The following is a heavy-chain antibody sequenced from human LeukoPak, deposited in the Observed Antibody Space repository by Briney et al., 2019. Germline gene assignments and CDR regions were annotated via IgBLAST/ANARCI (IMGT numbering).Heavy chain of an antibody. CDR1: GFTFSSYS. CDR2: ISSSSSYI. CDR3: ARLLGYCSGGSCSYYHGMDV. Sequence: GGSLRLSCAASGFTFSSYSMNWVRQAPGKGLEWVSSISSSSSYIYYADSVKGRFTISRDNAKNSLYLQMNSLRAEDTAVYYCARLLGYCSGGSCSYYHGMDVWGQGTTVTVSS. D-gene: IGHD2-15*01. V-gene: IGHV3-21*01. J-gene: IGHJ6*02.